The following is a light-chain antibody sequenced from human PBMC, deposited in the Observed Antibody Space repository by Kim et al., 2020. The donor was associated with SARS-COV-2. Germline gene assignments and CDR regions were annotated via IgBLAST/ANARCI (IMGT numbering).Light chain of an antibody. J-gene: IGLJ2*01. CDR2: GKN. CDR1: SLRSYY. Sequence: SSELTQDPAVSVDLGQTVRITCPGDSLRSYYASWYQQKLGQAPVLVIYGKNNRPSGIPDRFSGLSSGNTASLTITGAQAEDEADYYCNSRDSSGPVVFGGGAQLTVL. V-gene: IGLV3-19*01. CDR3: NSRDSSGPVV.